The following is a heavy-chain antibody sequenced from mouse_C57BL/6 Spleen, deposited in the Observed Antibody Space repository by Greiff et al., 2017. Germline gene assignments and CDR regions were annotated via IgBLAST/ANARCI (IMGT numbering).Heavy chain of an antibody. J-gene: IGHJ4*01. CDR3: VRHAVVYYDYENAMDY. V-gene: IGHV10-1*01. D-gene: IGHD2-4*01. CDR2: IRSKSNNYAT. CDR1: GFSFNTYA. Sequence: EVKLMESGGGLVQPKGSLKLSCAASGFSFNTYAMNWVRQAPGKGLEWVARIRSKSNNYATYYADSVKDRFTISRDDSESMLYLQMNNLKTEDTAMYYCVRHAVVYYDYENAMDYWGQGTSVTVSS.